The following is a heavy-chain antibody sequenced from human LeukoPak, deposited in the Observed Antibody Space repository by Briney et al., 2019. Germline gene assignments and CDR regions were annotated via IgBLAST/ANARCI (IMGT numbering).Heavy chain of an antibody. CDR2: IYYSGST. J-gene: IGHJ4*02. V-gene: IGHV4-31*03. Sequence: KASETLSLTCTVSGGSISSGGYYWSWIRQHPGKGLEWIGYIYYSGSTYYNPSLKSRVTISVDTSKNQFSLKLSSVTAADTAVYYCARVSGIAAAVHDYWGQGTLVTVSS. D-gene: IGHD6-13*01. CDR3: ARVSGIAAAVHDY. CDR1: GGSISSGGYY.